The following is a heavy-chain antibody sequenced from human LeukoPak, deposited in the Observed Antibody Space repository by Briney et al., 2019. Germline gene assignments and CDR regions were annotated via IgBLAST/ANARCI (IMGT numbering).Heavy chain of an antibody. V-gene: IGHV3-21*01. CDR3: ARKAERWLQFSAFDI. CDR2: ISSSSSYI. J-gene: IGHJ3*02. CDR1: GFTFSSYS. D-gene: IGHD5-24*01. Sequence: GGSLRLSCAASGFTFSSYSMNWVRQAPGKGLEWVSSISSSSSYIYYADSVKGRFTISRDNAKNSLYLQMNSLRAEDTAVYYCARKAERWLQFSAFDIWGQGTMVTVSS.